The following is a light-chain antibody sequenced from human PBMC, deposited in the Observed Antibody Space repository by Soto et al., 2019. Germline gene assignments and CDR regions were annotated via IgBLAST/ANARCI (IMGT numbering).Light chain of an antibody. CDR1: QSVSSC. J-gene: IGKJ5*01. V-gene: IGKV3-11*01. CDR2: DAS. CDR3: QQRSNWPIT. Sequence: EIVLTQSPATLSLSPGARATLSCRASQSVSSCLAWYQQKPGQAPRLLIYDASNRATGIPARFSGSGSGTDGTITISSLEPEDFAVYDGQQRSNWPITFGQGTRLEIK.